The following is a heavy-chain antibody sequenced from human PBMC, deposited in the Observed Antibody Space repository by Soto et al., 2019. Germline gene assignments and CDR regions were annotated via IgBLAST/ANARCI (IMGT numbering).Heavy chain of an antibody. J-gene: IGHJ6*02. CDR3: ARDPNYGLAARSLGFYYCCMDV. CDR2: ISSSGSTI. CDR1: VFTIIDFD. D-gene: IGHD6-6*01. Sequence: AQRRSGAPSVFTIIDFDSSWIRQKPGKGLEWVSYISSSGSTIYYTDPVKGRFTISRDNAKNSLYLQMNSLRAEDTAVYYCARDPNYGLAARSLGFYYCCMDVWCQGTTVTVS. V-gene: IGHV3-11*01.